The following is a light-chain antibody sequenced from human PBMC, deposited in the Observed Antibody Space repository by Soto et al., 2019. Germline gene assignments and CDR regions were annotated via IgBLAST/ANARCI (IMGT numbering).Light chain of an antibody. Sequence: DIKMTQSPSSLSASIGDRVTITCRASQTISTYLNWYQQKPGKHAKVLIYAASRLQSGVPSTYSGSRSGTDFTLTISNLHPDDFAIYYCQVNDRTSWTFGQGTKVEI. V-gene: IGKV1-39*01. CDR1: QTISTY. CDR3: QVNDRTSWT. J-gene: IGKJ1*01. CDR2: AAS.